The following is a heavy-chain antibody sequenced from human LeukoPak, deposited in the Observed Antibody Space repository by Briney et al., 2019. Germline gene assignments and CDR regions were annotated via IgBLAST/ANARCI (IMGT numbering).Heavy chain of an antibody. CDR1: GYTFTGYY. CDR2: INPDSGGT. D-gene: IGHD3-16*01. J-gene: IGHJ3*02. Sequence: ASVKVSCKASGYTFTGYYIHWVRQAPGQGLEWMGWINPDSGGTNYAQKFQGGVTMTRDTSISTAYMELSRLRSDDTAVYYCARDGLGGSGAFDIWGQGAMVTVSS. V-gene: IGHV1-2*02. CDR3: ARDGLGGSGAFDI.